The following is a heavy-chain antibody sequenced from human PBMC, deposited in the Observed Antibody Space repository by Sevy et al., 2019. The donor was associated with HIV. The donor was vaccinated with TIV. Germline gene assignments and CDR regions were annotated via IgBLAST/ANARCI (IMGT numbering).Heavy chain of an antibody. CDR3: AKGGSNWPYFDY. D-gene: IGHD6-13*01. Sequence: GGSLRLSCADSGVTFSSHAMSWVRQAPGKGLEWVSSITFLSNYIYYADSVKGRFTISRDNAKNSVYLQMDSLRVEDTAVYYCAKGGSNWPYFDYWGQGTLVTVSS. J-gene: IGHJ4*02. CDR1: GVTFSSHA. V-gene: IGHV3-21*01. CDR2: ITFLSNYI.